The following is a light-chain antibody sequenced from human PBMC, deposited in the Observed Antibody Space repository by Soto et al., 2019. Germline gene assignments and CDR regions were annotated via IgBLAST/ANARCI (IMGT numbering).Light chain of an antibody. J-gene: IGKJ1*01. Sequence: IVVTQAPATLSLSTGERATLSCRASQSVSSTYLACYQQKPGQAPRLLNYGASSRATGIPDRFSGSGSGTDFTLTISSLQAEDVAVYYCQQYYSPLWTFGQGTKVDIK. V-gene: IGKV3-20*01. CDR1: QSVSSTY. CDR3: QQYYSPLWT. CDR2: GAS.